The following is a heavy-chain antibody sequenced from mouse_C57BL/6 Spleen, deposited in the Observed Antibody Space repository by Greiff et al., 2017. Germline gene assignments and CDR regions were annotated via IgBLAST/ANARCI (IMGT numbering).Heavy chain of an antibody. CDR3: AREGITTVVAPFDY. D-gene: IGHD1-1*01. CDR1: GFTFSDYG. CDR2: ISSGSSTI. J-gene: IGHJ2*01. Sequence: EVKLMESGGGLVKPGGSLKLSCAASGFTFSDYGMHWVRQAPEKGLEWVAYISSGSSTIYYADTVKGRFTISRDNAKNTLFLQMTSLRSEDTAMYYCAREGITTVVAPFDYWGQGTTLTVSS. V-gene: IGHV5-17*01.